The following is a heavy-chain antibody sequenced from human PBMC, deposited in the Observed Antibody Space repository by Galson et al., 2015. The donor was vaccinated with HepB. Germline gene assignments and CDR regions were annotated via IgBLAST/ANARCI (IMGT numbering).Heavy chain of an antibody. CDR1: GYTLTNYG. J-gene: IGHJ4*02. CDR3: ARALSGYYDARCCHFDD. D-gene: IGHD3-22*01. V-gene: IGHV1-18*04. Sequence: SVKVSCKASGYTLTNYGFSWVRQAPGQGLEWMGWISAYNGKTNYAQKLQGRVTMTTDTSTSTAYMELRSLRSDDTAVYYCARALSGYYDARCCHFDDWGQGTLDNVS. CDR2: ISAYNGKT.